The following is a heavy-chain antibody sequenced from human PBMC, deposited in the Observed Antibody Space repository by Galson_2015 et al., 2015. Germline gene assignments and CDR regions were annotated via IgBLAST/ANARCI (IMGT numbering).Heavy chain of an antibody. J-gene: IGHJ4*02. CDR1: GLTFSSYA. D-gene: IGHD6-19*01. CDR2: ISGSGGST. CDR3: AKSPAGIAVALEFDS. V-gene: IGHV3-23*01. Sequence: SLRLSCAASGLTFSSYAMSWVRQAPGKGLEWVSVISGSGGSTYYADSVKGRFTISRDNSKNTLYLQMNSLRAEDTAVYYCAKSPAGIAVALEFDSWGQGTLVTVSS.